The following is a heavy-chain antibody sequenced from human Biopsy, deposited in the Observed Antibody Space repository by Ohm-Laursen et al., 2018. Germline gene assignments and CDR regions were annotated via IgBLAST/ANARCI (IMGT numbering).Heavy chain of an antibody. CDR2: IFYRGST. CDR1: GGSLSGYY. D-gene: IGHD3-22*01. Sequence: TLSLTCAVYGGSLSGYYWGWIRQPPGKGLEWIGSIFYRGSTHYKPSLKSRVNISVDTSKNQFSLKLNSVTAADTAVYYCARDYDTSGYYYVSWGQGTLVTVSS. V-gene: IGHV4-34*12. CDR3: ARDYDTSGYYYVS. J-gene: IGHJ5*02.